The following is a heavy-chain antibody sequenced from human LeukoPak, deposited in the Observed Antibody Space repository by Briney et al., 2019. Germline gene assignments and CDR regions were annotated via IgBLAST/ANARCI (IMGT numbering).Heavy chain of an antibody. V-gene: IGHV1-18*01. CDR2: ISAYNGNK. D-gene: IGHD4-17*01. J-gene: IGHJ4*02. CDR1: GYTFTGSG. Sequence: ASVKVSCKASGYTFTGSGISWVRQAPGQGLEWMGWISAYNGNKNYAQKPQGRVTMTTDTSTSTAYMELRSLRSDDTAVYYCARGDLGDYGDRTLDYWGQGTLVTVSS. CDR3: ARGDLGDYGDRTLDY.